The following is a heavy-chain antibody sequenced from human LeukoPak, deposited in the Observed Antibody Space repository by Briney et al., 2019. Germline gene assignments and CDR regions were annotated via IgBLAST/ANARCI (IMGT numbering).Heavy chain of an antibody. Sequence: YXIXWXRQAPGQGLEWMGWISAYNRNTNYAQKLQGTVTMTTDTSTSTAYMELRSLRSDDTAVYYCARAGWDTAMVFYWGQGTLVTVSS. CDR3: ARAGWDTAMVFY. J-gene: IGHJ4*02. CDR1: YX. D-gene: IGHD5-18*01. CDR2: ISAYNRNT. V-gene: IGHV1-18*01.